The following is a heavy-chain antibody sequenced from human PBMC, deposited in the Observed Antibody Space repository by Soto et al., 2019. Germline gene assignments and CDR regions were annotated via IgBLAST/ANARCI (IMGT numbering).Heavy chain of an antibody. CDR2: INAGTGNT. V-gene: IGHV1-3*01. CDR3: ARVLGYYYYYYMDV. Sequence: QVQLVQSGAEVKKPGASVKVSCKASGYTFTSYAMHWVRQAPGQRLEWMGWINAGTGNTKYSQKFQGRVTITRDTSASTAYMELSSLRSEDTAVYYCARVLGYYYYYYMDVWGKGTTVTVSS. J-gene: IGHJ6*03. CDR1: GYTFTSYA.